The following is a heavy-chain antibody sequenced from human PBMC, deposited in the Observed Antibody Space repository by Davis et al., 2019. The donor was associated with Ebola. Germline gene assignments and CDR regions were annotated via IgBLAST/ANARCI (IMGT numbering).Heavy chain of an antibody. CDR2: IYYSGST. CDR1: GGSISSSSYY. J-gene: IGHJ4*02. V-gene: IGHV4-39*01. CDR3: ARHVVDASTMHFDY. Sequence: MPGGSLRLSCTVSGGSISSSSYYWGWIRQPPGKGLEWIGSIYYSGSTYYNPSLKSRVTISVDTSKNQFSLKLSSVTAADTALYYCARHVVDASTMHFDYWGQGVLVTVSS. D-gene: IGHD2-2*01.